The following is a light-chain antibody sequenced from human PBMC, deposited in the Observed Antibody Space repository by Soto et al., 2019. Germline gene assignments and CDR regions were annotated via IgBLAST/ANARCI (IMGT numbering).Light chain of an antibody. Sequence: EIGLTQSPGTLSLSPGERATLSCRASQSISSNNLAWYQQKPGQAPRLLIYGASSRATGIPDRFSGSGSGTDFTLAISRLEPEDFAVYYCQQFDGSLWTFGRGTKVEIK. CDR2: GAS. J-gene: IGKJ1*01. CDR3: QQFDGSLWT. CDR1: QSISSNN. V-gene: IGKV3-20*01.